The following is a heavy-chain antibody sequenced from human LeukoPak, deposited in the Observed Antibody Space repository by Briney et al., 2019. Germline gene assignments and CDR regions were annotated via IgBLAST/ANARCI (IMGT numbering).Heavy chain of an antibody. CDR2: IYYSGST. D-gene: IGHD6-19*01. CDR3: ARRAVAGTVDAFDI. Sequence: RPSETLSLTCTVSGGSISSSSYYWGWIRQPPGKGLEWIGRIYYSGSTYYNPSLKSRVTISVDTSKNQFSLKLSSVTAADTAVYYCARRAVAGTVDAFDIWGQGTMVTVSS. J-gene: IGHJ3*02. V-gene: IGHV4-39*01. CDR1: GGSISSSSYY.